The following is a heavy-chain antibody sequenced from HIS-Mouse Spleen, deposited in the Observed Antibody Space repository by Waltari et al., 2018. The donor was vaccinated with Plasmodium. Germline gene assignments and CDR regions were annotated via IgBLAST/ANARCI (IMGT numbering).Heavy chain of an antibody. J-gene: IGHJ3*02. CDR1: GYTFTSYY. Sequence: QVQLVQSGAEVKKPGASVKVSCKASGYTFTSYYMHWVRQAPGQGLEWMGIINPSGGSKSYAQKFQGRVTMTRDTSTSTVYMELSSLRSEDTAVYYCARVGPITGGAFDIWGQGTMVTVSS. CDR3: ARVGPITGGAFDI. CDR2: INPSGGSK. V-gene: IGHV1-46*03.